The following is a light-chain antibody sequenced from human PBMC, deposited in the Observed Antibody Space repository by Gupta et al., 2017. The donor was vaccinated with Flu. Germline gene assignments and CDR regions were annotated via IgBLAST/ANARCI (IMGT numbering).Light chain of an antibody. J-gene: IGLJ3*02. CDR3: VLYMGSSWV. CDR1: SGSASTSYY. V-gene: IGLV8-61*01. Sequence: QTVVTQEPSFSVSPGGTVTLTCGLSSGSASTSYYPSWYQQTPGQAPRTLIYSTNTRSSGVPDRFSGSILGNKAALTITGAQADDESDYYCVLYMGSSWVFGGGTKLTVL. CDR2: STN.